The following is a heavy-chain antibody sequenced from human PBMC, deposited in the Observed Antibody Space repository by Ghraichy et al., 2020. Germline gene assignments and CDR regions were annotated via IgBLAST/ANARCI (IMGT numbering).Heavy chain of an antibody. J-gene: IGHJ4*02. D-gene: IGHD1-26*01. CDR1: GDSVSSNTAA. CDR2: TFYRSKWYN. V-gene: IGHV6-1*01. Sequence: SETLSLTCAISGDSVSSNTAAWHWIRQSPSRGLEWLGRTFYRSKWYNDSAVSVKSRITINPDTSKNQFSLQLNSVTPEDTAVYYCAREPKRYSGTYSSFDSWGQGTLVTVSS. CDR3: AREPKRYSGTYSSFDS.